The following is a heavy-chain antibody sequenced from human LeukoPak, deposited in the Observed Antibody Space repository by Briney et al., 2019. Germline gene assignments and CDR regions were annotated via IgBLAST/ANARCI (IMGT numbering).Heavy chain of an antibody. CDR3: ARDIVVKGIAHDY. Sequence: SVKVSCKASGGTFSSYAISWVRQAPGQGLEWMGRIIRILGIANYAQKFQGRVTITADKSTSTAYMELSSLRSEDTAVYYCARDIVVKGIAHDYWGQGTLVTVSS. J-gene: IGHJ4*02. V-gene: IGHV1-69*04. CDR2: IIRILGIA. CDR1: GGTFSSYA. D-gene: IGHD6-13*01.